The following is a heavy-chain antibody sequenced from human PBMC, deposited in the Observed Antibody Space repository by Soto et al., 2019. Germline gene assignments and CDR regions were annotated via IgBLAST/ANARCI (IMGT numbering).Heavy chain of an antibody. CDR1: GGTFSSYT. CDR3: ARDKKINYDILTGYYAMDP. J-gene: IGHJ5*02. V-gene: IGHV1-46*03. Sequence: GASVKVSCKASGGTFSSYTISWVRQAPGQGLEWMGIINPSGGSTSYAQKFQGRVTMTRDTSTSTVYMELSSLRSEDTAVYYCARDKKINYDILTGYYAMDPWGQGTLVTVSS. CDR2: INPSGGST. D-gene: IGHD3-9*01.